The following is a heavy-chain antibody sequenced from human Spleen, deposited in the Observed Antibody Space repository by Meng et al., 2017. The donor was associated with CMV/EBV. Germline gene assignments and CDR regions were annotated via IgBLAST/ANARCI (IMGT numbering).Heavy chain of an antibody. CDR1: GFTFSDYY. V-gene: IGHV3-11*01. D-gene: IGHD6-6*01. J-gene: IGHJ4*02. CDR2: ISSSGSTI. Sequence: GESLKISCAASGFTFSDYYMSWIRQAPGKGLEWVSYISSSGSTIYYADSVKGRFTISRDNAKNSLYLQMNSLRAEDTAVYYCTRASSSTWFRGDYWGQGALVTVSS. CDR3: TRASSSTWFRGDY.